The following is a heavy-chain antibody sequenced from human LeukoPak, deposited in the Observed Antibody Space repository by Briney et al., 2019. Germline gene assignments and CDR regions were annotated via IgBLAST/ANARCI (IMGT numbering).Heavy chain of an antibody. CDR1: GNYW. CDR2: INSDGSWT. Sequence: GGSLRLSCAASGNYWMHWVRQVPGKGLVWVSHINSDGSWTSYADSVKGRFTISKDNAKNTVYPQMNSLRAEDTAVYYCVSFYETYWGRGTLVTVSS. V-gene: IGHV3-74*01. CDR3: VSFYETY. J-gene: IGHJ4*02. D-gene: IGHD2/OR15-2a*01.